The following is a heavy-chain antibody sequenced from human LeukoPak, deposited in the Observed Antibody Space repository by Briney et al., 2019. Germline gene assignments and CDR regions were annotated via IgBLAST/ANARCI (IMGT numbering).Heavy chain of an antibody. V-gene: IGHV3-48*04. J-gene: IGHJ5*02. CDR3: ARGLDP. CDR2: ISNRGTTI. Sequence: GGSLRLSCAASGFTFSSYAMSWVRQAPGKGLEWVSYISNRGTTIYYADSVKGRFTISRDNADNSLYLQMNSLRAEDSAVYYCARGLDPWGQGTLVTVSS. CDR1: GFTFSSYA.